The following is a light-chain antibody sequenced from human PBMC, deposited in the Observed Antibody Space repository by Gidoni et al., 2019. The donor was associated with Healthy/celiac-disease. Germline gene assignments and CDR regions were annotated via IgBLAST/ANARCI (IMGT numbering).Light chain of an antibody. CDR3: QQYDNPSFT. CDR2: DAS. V-gene: IGKV1-33*01. CDR1: QDISNY. Sequence: DIQMTQSPSSLSASVGDRVTITCQASQDISNYLNWYQQKPGKAPKLLIYDASNLETGVPSRFSGSGSGTDFTFTISSLQPEDIATYYCQQYDNPSFTFXPXTKVDIK. J-gene: IGKJ3*01.